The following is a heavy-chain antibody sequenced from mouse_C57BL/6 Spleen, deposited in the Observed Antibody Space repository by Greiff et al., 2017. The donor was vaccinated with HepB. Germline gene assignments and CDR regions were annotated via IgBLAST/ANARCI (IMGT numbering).Heavy chain of an antibody. Sequence: ESGPGLVKPSQSLSLTCSVTGYSITSGYYWNWIRQFPGNKLEWMGYISYDGSNNYNPSLKNRISITRDTSKNQFFLKLNSVTTEDTATYYCAREGGGVDYWGQGTTLTVSS. CDR1: GYSITSGYY. CDR2: ISYDGSN. J-gene: IGHJ2*01. V-gene: IGHV3-6*01. CDR3: AREGGGVDY.